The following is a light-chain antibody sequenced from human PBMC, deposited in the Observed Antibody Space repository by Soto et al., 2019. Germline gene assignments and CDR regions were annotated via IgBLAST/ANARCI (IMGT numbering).Light chain of an antibody. J-gene: IGLJ2*01. CDR1: SSNIGAGYD. CDR3: QSYDTTLSGSRV. Sequence: QSVLTQPPSVSGAPGQRVVISCTGSSSNIGAGYDVHWYQRLPGTAPKLLIYGDSNRPSGVPDRSSGSKSGTSASLAITGLQAEDEADYYCQSYDTTLSGSRVFGRGTKLTVL. CDR2: GDS. V-gene: IGLV1-40*01.